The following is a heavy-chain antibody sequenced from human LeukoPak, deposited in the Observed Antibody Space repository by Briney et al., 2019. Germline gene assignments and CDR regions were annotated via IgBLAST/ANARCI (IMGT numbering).Heavy chain of an antibody. CDR2: ISAYNGNT. V-gene: IGHV1-18*01. J-gene: IGHJ3*02. Sequence: ASVKVSCKSSGYTFTSYGISWVRQAPGQGLEWMGWISAYNGNTNYAQKLQGRVTMTTDTSTSTAYMELRSLRSDDTAVYYCARDMMITFGGVKGALDIWGQGTMVTVSS. CDR1: GYTFTSYG. CDR3: ARDMMITFGGVKGALDI. D-gene: IGHD3-16*01.